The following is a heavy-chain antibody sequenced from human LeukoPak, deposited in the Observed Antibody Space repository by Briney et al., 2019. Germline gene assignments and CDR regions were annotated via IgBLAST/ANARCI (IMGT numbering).Heavy chain of an antibody. CDR3: AREKYYDSSGYLDQTKIDY. V-gene: IGHV6-1*01. J-gene: IGHJ4*02. CDR1: GDSVSSNSAA. CDR2: TYYRSKWYN. D-gene: IGHD3-22*01. Sequence: SQTLSLTCAISGDSVSSNSAAWNWIRQSPSRGLEWLGRTYYRSKWYNDYAVSVKSRITINPDTSKNQFSLQLNSVTPEDTAVYYCAREKYYDSSGYLDQTKIDYWGQGTLVTVSS.